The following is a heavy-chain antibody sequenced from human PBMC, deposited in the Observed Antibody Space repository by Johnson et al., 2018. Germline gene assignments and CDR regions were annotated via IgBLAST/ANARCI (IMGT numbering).Heavy chain of an antibody. Sequence: QVQLVQSGGGLVKXGGSLRLSCAASGFTFSDYYMSWIRQAPGKGLAWVSYISSSGSTIYYADSVKGRFTISRDNAKNSLYLQMNSLRAEDTAVYYCARDAYIVATRPYYYGMDVWGQGTTVTVSS. CDR3: ARDAYIVATRPYYYGMDV. V-gene: IGHV3-11*01. CDR1: GFTFSDYY. D-gene: IGHD5-12*01. J-gene: IGHJ6*02. CDR2: ISSSGSTI.